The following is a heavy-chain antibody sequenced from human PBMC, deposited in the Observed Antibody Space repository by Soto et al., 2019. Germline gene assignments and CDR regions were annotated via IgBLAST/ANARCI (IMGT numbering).Heavy chain of an antibody. J-gene: IGHJ6*02. Sequence: PGESLKISCKGSGYSFTSYWIGWVRQMPGKGLEWMGIIYPGDSDTRYSPSFQGQVTISADKSISTAYLQWSSLKASDTAMYYCARCLRSSTSCYGRDVWGQGTTVTVSS. CDR3: ARCLRSSTSCYGRDV. CDR1: GYSFTSYW. V-gene: IGHV5-51*01. D-gene: IGHD2-2*01. CDR2: IYPGDSDT.